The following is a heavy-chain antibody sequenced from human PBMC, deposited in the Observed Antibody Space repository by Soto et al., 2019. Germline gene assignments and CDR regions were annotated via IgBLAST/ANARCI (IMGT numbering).Heavy chain of an antibody. J-gene: IGHJ4*02. Sequence: SETLSLTCTVSGGSISSGGYYWSWIRQHPGKGLEWIGYIYYSGSTYYNPSLKSRVTISVDTSKNQFSLKLSSVTAADTAVYYCARGNYGSGSYFFDYWGQGTLVTVS. CDR1: GGSISSGGYY. D-gene: IGHD3-10*01. V-gene: IGHV4-31*03. CDR2: IYYSGST. CDR3: ARGNYGSGSYFFDY.